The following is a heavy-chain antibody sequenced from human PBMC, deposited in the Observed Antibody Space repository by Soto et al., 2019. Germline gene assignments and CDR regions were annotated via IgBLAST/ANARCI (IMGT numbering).Heavy chain of an antibody. CDR3: AREGIAAAGGLDY. Sequence: KPSETLSLTCTVSGGSISSGGYYWSWIRQHPGKGLEWIGYIYYSGSTYYNPSLKSRVTISVDTSKNQFSLKLSSVTAADTAVYYCAREGIAAAGGLDYWGQGTLVTVSS. D-gene: IGHD6-13*01. CDR2: IYYSGST. V-gene: IGHV4-31*03. J-gene: IGHJ4*02. CDR1: GGSISSGGYY.